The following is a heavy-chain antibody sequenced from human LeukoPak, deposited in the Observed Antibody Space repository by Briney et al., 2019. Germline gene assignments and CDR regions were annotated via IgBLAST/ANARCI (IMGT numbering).Heavy chain of an antibody. D-gene: IGHD6-19*01. CDR3: ARGLRSGFLFYGMDV. CDR2: ISSSGSTI. J-gene: IGHJ6*02. Sequence: PGGSLRLSCAASGFTFSDYYMSWIRQAPGKGLAWVSYISSSGSTIYYADSVKGRFTISRDNAKNSLYLQMNSLRAEDTAVYYCARGLRSGFLFYGMDVWGQGTTVTVSS. V-gene: IGHV3-11*01. CDR1: GFTFSDYY.